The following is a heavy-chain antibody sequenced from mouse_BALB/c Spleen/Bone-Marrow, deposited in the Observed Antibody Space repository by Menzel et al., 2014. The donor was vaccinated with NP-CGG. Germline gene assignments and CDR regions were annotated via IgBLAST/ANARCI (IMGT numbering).Heavy chain of an antibody. J-gene: IGHJ3*01. CDR1: GFFLTSYG. D-gene: IGHD2-3*01. V-gene: IGHV2-2*02. CDR3: ARRDGYLFAY. CDR2: IWSDGST. Sequence: VQLVESGPGLVQPSQSLSITCTVSGFFLTSYGVHWVRQSPGKGLEWLGVIWSDGSTDYNAAFISRLNISKDNSKSQFFFKMNSLQPNDTAIYFCARRDGYLFAYWGQGTLVTVSA.